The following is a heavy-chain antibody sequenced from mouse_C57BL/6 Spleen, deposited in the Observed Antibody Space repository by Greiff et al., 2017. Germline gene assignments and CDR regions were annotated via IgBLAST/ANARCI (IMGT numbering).Heavy chain of an antibody. V-gene: IGHV1-59*01. CDR1: GYTFTSYW. CDR2: IDPSDSYT. Sequence: VQLQQPGAELVRPGTSVKLSCKASGYTFTSYWMHWVKQRPGQGLEWIGVIDPSDSYTNYNQNFKGRATLTVETSSSTAYMQLSSLTSEDSAVYCCARYLLRDYFDDWGQGTTLTVSS. CDR3: ARYLLRDYFDD. J-gene: IGHJ2*01. D-gene: IGHD5-1*01.